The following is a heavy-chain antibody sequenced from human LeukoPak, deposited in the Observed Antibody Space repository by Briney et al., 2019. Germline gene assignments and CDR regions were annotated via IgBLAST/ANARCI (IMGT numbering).Heavy chain of an antibody. CDR2: IYYTGST. V-gene: IGHV4-59*12. Sequence: SDTLSLTCTVSSDSITGYYWSWIRQPPGEGLEWIGYIYYTGSTNYNPSLKSRVTMSLDTSKNHFSLQLSSVTAADTAVYYCARGDDSSGQGYWGQGTLVTVSS. CDR1: SDSITGYY. D-gene: IGHD3-22*01. J-gene: IGHJ4*02. CDR3: ARGDDSSGQGY.